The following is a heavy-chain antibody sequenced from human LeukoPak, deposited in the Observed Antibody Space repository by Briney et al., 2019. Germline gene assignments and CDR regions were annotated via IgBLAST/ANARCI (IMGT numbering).Heavy chain of an antibody. Sequence: ASVRVSCKASGYTFTGYYMHWVRQAPGQGLEWMGRINPNSGGTNYAQKVQGRVTRTRDTSVSTAYMELSRLRSDDTAVYYCARDAVAATPGFLYYYYYMDVWGKGTTVTVSS. CDR1: GYTFTGYY. D-gene: IGHD2-15*01. CDR2: INPNSGGT. J-gene: IGHJ6*03. V-gene: IGHV1-2*06. CDR3: ARDAVAATPGFLYYYYYMDV.